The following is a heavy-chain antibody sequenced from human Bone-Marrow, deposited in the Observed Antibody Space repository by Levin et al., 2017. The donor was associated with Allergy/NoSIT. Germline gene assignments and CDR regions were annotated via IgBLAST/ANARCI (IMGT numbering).Heavy chain of an antibody. D-gene: IGHD2-8*01. V-gene: IGHV4-59*01. J-gene: IGHJ4*02. CDR1: GGSISSYY. Sequence: SETLSLTCTVSGGSISSYYWSWIRQPPGKGLEWIGYIYYSGSTNYNPSLKSRVTISVDTSKNQFSLKLSSVTAADTAVYYCARGGREYCTNGVCHRGALDYWGQGTLVTVSS. CDR2: IYYSGST. CDR3: ARGGREYCTNGVCHRGALDY.